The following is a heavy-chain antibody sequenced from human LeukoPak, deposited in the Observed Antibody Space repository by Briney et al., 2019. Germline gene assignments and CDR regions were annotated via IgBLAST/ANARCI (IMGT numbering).Heavy chain of an antibody. V-gene: IGHV3-30*18. CDR3: AKDADSSGNGFDY. CDR1: GFTFSSYG. CDR2: ILYDGSNK. Sequence: PGGSLRLSCAASGFTFSSYGMHWVRQAPGKGLEWVAVILYDGSNKYYADSVKGRFTISRDNSKNTLYLQMNSLRAEDTAVYYCAKDADSSGNGFDYWGQGTLFTVSS. J-gene: IGHJ4*02. D-gene: IGHD3-22*01.